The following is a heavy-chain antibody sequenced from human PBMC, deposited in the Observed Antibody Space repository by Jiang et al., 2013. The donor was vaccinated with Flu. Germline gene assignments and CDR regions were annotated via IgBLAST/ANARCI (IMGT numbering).Heavy chain of an antibody. CDR3: AKLGDYFDSSAFFDH. V-gene: IGHV3-23*01. J-gene: IGHJ4*02. D-gene: IGHD3-22*01. Sequence: VQLLESGGGLVQPGGSLRLSCSASGVTFSSYAMSWVRQAPGKGLEWVASVSGGGESTYNADSVKGRFTVSRDNSKNTLFLRMNSLRVDDTAVHYCAKLGDYFDSSAFFDHWGLGTLVTVSS. CDR1: GVTFSSYA. CDR2: VSGGGEST.